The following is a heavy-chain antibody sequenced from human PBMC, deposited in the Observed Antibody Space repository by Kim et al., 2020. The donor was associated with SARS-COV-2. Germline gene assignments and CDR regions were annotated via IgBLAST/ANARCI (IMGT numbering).Heavy chain of an antibody. CDR2: INHIGST. CDR3: SRGSLSYYNYMDV. D-gene: IGHD3-10*01. Sequence: SETLSLTCAVYGGSFSGYHWSWIRQPPGKGLEWIGEINHIGSTNYNPSLKSRVTMSVDTSKNQFSLNLSSVTAADTAVYYCSRGSLSYYNYMDVWGEGAT. CDR1: GGSFSGYH. V-gene: IGHV4-34*01. J-gene: IGHJ6*03.